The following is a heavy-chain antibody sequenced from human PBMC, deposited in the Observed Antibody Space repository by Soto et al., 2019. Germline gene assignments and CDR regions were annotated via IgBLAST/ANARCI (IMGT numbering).Heavy chain of an antibody. Sequence: LRLSCAASGFTFSSYSMNWVRQAPGKGLEWVSSISSSSSHIYYADSVKGRFTISRDNAKNSLYLQMNSLRAEDTAVYYCARAQGRGSGWFYYYGMDVWGQGTTVTVSS. V-gene: IGHV3-21*01. CDR3: ARAQGRGSGWFYYYGMDV. J-gene: IGHJ6*02. CDR2: ISSSSSHI. CDR1: GFTFSSYS. D-gene: IGHD6-19*01.